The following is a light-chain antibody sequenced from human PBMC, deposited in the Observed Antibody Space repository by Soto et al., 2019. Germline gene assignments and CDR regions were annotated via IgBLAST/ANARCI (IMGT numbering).Light chain of an antibody. Sequence: EIVLTQSPGTLSLSPGERATLSCRASQSVSSNYLAWYQQKPGQAPRLLIYGASSRATGIPDRFSGSGSGTPFTLPISRLEPEDFAVYYCQQYGSSPYTFGQGTKLEI. CDR2: GAS. CDR1: QSVSSNY. CDR3: QQYGSSPYT. V-gene: IGKV3-20*01. J-gene: IGKJ2*01.